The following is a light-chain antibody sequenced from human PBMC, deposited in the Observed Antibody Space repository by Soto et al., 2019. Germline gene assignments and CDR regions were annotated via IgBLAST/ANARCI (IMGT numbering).Light chain of an antibody. Sequence: DIQLTQSPSFLSASVGDRVTITCRASQGINNYLAWYQQKPGKAPNFLIYAPSTLQSGVPSRFSGSGSGTEFTLTISSLQTEDFATYYCQQLKSYPLTFGGGTKVEIK. CDR1: QGINNY. V-gene: IGKV1-9*01. J-gene: IGKJ4*01. CDR2: APS. CDR3: QQLKSYPLT.